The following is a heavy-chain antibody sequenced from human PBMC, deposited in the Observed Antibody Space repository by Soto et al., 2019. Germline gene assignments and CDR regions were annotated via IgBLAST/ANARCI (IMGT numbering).Heavy chain of an antibody. CDR3: TRNVIAVI. V-gene: IGHV3-49*04. Sequence: GGSLRLSCTASGFTFGDYAMSWVRQAPGKGLEWVGFIRSKAYGGTTEYAAPVKGRFTISRDDSKSIAYLQMNSLKTEDTAVYYCTRNVIAVIWGQGTLVTVSS. J-gene: IGHJ4*02. D-gene: IGHD6-19*01. CDR1: GFTFGDYA. CDR2: IRSKAYGGTT.